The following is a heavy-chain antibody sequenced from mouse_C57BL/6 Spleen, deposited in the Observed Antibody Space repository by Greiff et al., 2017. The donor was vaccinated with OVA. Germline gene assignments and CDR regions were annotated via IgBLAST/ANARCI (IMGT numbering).Heavy chain of an antibody. V-gene: IGHV1-80*01. CDR3: ARSGFITGGYFDV. CDR1: GYAFSSYW. D-gene: IGHD1-1*01. Sequence: QVQLQQSGAELVKPGASVKISCKASGYAFSSYWMTWVKQRPGKGLEWIGQIYPGDGDTNYNGKFKGQATLTADKSSSTAYMQLSSLTSEDSAVYFCARSGFITGGYFDVWGTGTTVTVSS. J-gene: IGHJ1*03. CDR2: IYPGDGDT.